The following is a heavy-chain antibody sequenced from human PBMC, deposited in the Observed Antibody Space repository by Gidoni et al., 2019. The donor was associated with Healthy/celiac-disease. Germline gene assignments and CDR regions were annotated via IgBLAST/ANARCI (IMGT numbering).Heavy chain of an antibody. Sequence: QLQLQESGPGLVKPSETLSLTCTVSGGSISSSSYYWGWIRQPPGKGLEWIGSIYYSGSTYYTPSLKSRVTISVDTSKNQFSLKLSSVTAADTAVYYCARHNQRLDDAFDIWGQGTMVTVSS. V-gene: IGHV4-39*01. CDR1: GGSISSSSYY. CDR3: ARHNQRLDDAFDI. D-gene: IGHD6-19*01. CDR2: IYYSGST. J-gene: IGHJ3*02.